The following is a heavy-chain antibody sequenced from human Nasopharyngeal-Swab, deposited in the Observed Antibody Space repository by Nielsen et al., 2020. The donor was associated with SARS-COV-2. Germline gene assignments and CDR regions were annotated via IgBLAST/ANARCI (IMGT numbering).Heavy chain of an antibody. J-gene: IGHJ4*02. V-gene: IGHV1-18*01. CDR1: GYTFTSYG. D-gene: IGHD2-2*01. CDR3: ARDAQYQLLGESCDY. Sequence: ASVKVSYKASGYTFTSYGISWVRQAPGQGLEWMGWISAYNGNTNYAQKLQGRVTMTTDTSTSTAYMELRSLRSDDTAVYYCARDAQYQLLGESCDYWGQGTLVTVSS. CDR2: ISAYNGNT.